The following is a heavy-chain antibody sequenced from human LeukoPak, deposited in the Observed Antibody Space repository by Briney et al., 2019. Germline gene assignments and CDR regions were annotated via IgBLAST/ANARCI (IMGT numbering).Heavy chain of an antibody. CDR1: GFTFSTYS. V-gene: IGHV3-30*04. J-gene: IGHJ3*02. D-gene: IGHD3-3*01. CDR2: ISYDGSKR. CDR3: ARVRDKSGYYSRNKNAFDI. Sequence: GRSLRLSCAASGFTFSTYSMHWVRQAPGKGLQWVALISYDGSKRYYTDSVEGRFTISRDNSENTLYLQMDSLRAEDTAVYYCARVRDKSGYYSRNKNAFDIWGQGTMVTVSS.